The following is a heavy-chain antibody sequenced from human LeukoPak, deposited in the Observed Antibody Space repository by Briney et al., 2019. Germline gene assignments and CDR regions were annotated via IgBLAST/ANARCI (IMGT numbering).Heavy chain of an antibody. J-gene: IGHJ4*02. CDR3: ARDIRGTGVGAERRDY. Sequence: GASVKVSCKASGYTFTGYYMHWVRQAPGQGLEWMGWINPNSGGTNYAQKFQGWVTMTRDTSISTAYMELSRLRSDDTAVYYCARDIRGTGVGAERRDYWGQGTLVTVSS. V-gene: IGHV1-2*04. CDR2: INPNSGGT. D-gene: IGHD3-16*01. CDR1: GYTFTGYY.